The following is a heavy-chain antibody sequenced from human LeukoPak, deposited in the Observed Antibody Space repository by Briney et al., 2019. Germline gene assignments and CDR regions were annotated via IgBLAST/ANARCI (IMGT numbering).Heavy chain of an antibody. Sequence: PGGSLRLSCAASGFTFSSYSMNWVRQAPGKGLEWVSSISSSSSYIYYADSVKGRFTISRDNAKNSLYLQMNSLRAEDTAVYYCARVLEEGSGWPNWFDPWGQGTLVTVSS. J-gene: IGHJ5*02. CDR3: ARVLEEGSGWPNWFDP. CDR1: GFTFSSYS. D-gene: IGHD6-19*01. V-gene: IGHV3-21*01. CDR2: ISSSSSYI.